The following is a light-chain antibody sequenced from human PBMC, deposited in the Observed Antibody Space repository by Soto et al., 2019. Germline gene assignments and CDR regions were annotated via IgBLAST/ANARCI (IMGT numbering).Light chain of an antibody. Sequence: IQMTQSPSSLSASVGDRVTVTCRASQGISGALAWYQQKPGKAPNLLIYDASTLESGVPSRFSGSGSGTDFTLTISSLQPEDFAAYYCQQFNNYPHTFGQGTRLEIK. V-gene: IGKV1D-13*01. CDR3: QQFNNYPHT. CDR1: QGISGA. CDR2: DAS. J-gene: IGKJ5*01.